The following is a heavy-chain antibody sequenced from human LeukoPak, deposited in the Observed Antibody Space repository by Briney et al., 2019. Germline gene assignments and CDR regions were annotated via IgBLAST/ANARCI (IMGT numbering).Heavy chain of an antibody. V-gene: IGHV3-23*01. CDR2: TSDRGDYT. Sequence: GGSLRLSCAASGFTFTSYSMSWVRQAPGKGLEWVSGTSDRGDYTYYADSVKGRFTISRDNSKNTLYLQMSSLRAEDTALYFCAKKAQYNGNYPLDYWGQGTLVTISS. J-gene: IGHJ4*02. D-gene: IGHD1-26*01. CDR3: AKKAQYNGNYPLDY. CDR1: GFTFTSYS.